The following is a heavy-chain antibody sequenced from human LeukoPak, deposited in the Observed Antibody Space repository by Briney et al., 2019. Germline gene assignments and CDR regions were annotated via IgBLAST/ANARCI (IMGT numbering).Heavy chain of an antibody. CDR3: AKAVFGIAVAGYFDY. V-gene: IGHV3-23*01. J-gene: IGHJ4*02. Sequence: GGSLRLSCAASGFTFSSYAMSWVRQAPGKGLEWVSAISGSGGSAYYADSVKGRFTISRDNSKNTLYLQMNSLRAEDTAVYYCAKAVFGIAVAGYFDYWGQGTLVTVSS. CDR2: ISGSGGSA. CDR1: GFTFSSYA. D-gene: IGHD6-19*01.